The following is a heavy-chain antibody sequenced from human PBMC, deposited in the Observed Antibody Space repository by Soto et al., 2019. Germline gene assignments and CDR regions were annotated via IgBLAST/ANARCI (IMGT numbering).Heavy chain of an antibody. CDR3: ARGEAIGADP. Sequence: EEQLVESGGGLVQPGGSLRLSCAASGLTFSSYWMTWVRQAPGKGLEWVANIREDGGEKNYVDSVKGRFTISRDNAKHSLYLQMNSLRVEDTAVYYCARGEAIGADPWGQGTLVTVSS. CDR1: GLTFSSYW. CDR2: IREDGGEK. D-gene: IGHD3-10*01. J-gene: IGHJ5*02. V-gene: IGHV3-7*01.